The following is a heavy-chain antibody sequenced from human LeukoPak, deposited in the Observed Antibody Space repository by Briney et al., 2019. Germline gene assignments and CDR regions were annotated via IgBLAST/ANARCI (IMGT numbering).Heavy chain of an antibody. CDR2: IYYSGST. D-gene: IGHD2-21*01. J-gene: IGHJ6*02. Sequence: PETLSLTCTVSGGSISSYYWSWIRQPPGKGLEWIGYIYYSGSTNYNPSLKSRVTISVDTSKNQFSLKLSSVTAADTAVYYCARVWGYPGRSYYYYGMDVWGQGTTVTVSS. CDR1: GGSISSYY. CDR3: ARVWGYPGRSYYYYGMDV. V-gene: IGHV4-59*01.